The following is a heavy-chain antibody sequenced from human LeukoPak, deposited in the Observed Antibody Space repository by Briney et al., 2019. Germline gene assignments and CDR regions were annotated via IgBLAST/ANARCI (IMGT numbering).Heavy chain of an antibody. CDR1: GGSISSGGYP. Sequence: SQTLSLTCAVSGGSISSGGYPWSWIRQPPGKGLEWIGYIYHSGTTYYNPSLKSRVTISIDRSKNQFSLELSSVTAADTAVYYCATQRPPVGATTGFDYWGQGTLVTVFS. CDR2: IYHSGTT. J-gene: IGHJ4*02. D-gene: IGHD1-26*01. CDR3: ATQRPPVGATTGFDY. V-gene: IGHV4-30-2*01.